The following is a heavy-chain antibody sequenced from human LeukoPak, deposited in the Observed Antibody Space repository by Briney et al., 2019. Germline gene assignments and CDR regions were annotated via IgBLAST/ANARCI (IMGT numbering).Heavy chain of an antibody. V-gene: IGHV3-53*01. J-gene: IGHJ3*02. Sequence: PGGSLRLSCAASGFTVSSIYMSWVRQDPGEGLEWVSIIYSGGSTSYADSVKGRFTISRDNSKNTLYLQMNSLRAEDMAVYYCARGGSYLSAFDIWGQGTMVTVSS. CDR1: GFTVSSIY. CDR3: ARGGSYLSAFDI. D-gene: IGHD1-26*01. CDR2: IYSGGST.